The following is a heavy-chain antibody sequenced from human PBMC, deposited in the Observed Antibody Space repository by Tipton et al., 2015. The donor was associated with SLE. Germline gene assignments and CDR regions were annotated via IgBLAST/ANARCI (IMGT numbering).Heavy chain of an antibody. V-gene: IGHV4-39*07. CDR2: IYYSGST. CDR3: ARGPYYYMDV. J-gene: IGHJ6*03. CDR1: NGSISSSPYY. Sequence: LRLSCTVSNGSISSSPYYWGGIRQSPGKGLEWVGSIYYSGSTYYNPSLKSRVTISVDTSRNQCSLNLTSVTAADTAVYYCARGPYYYMDVWGKGTTVTVSS.